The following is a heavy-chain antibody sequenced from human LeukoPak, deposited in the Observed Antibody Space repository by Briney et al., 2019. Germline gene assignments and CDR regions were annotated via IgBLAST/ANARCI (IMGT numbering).Heavy chain of an antibody. Sequence: SETLSLTCTVSGGSISSSSYYWGWIRQHPGKGLEWIGYIYYSGSTYYNPSLKSRVTISVDTSKNQFSLKLSSVTAADTAVYYCAKGYCSSTSCYTGGNWFDPWGQGTLVTVSS. CDR3: AKGYCSSTSCYTGGNWFDP. CDR1: GGSISSSSYY. V-gene: IGHV4-31*03. CDR2: IYYSGST. J-gene: IGHJ5*02. D-gene: IGHD2-2*02.